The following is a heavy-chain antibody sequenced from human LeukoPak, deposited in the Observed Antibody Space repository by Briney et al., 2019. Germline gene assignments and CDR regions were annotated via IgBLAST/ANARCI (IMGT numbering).Heavy chain of an antibody. V-gene: IGHV1-2*02. Sequence: ASVKVSCKASGYTLTGYYMHWVRQAPGQGLEWMGWISPNSGGTNYAQNFQGRVTMTRDTSISTVYMELSRPKSDDTAVYYCARVVYGDYSGYYDYWGQGTLVTVSS. CDR3: ARVVYGDYSGYYDY. CDR1: GYTLTGYY. D-gene: IGHD4-17*01. CDR2: ISPNSGGT. J-gene: IGHJ4*02.